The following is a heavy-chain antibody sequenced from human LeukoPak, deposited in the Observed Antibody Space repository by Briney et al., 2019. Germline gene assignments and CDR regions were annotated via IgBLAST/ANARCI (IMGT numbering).Heavy chain of an antibody. CDR2: INPNSGST. Sequence: GASVKVSCKASGYTFTGYYMHWVRQAPGQGLVWMGWINPNSGSTSYAQKFQGRVTMTRDTSTSTVYMELSSLRSEDTAVYYCAKTYYYGSGSYLYYYYGMDVWGQGTTVTVSS. V-gene: IGHV1-46*01. J-gene: IGHJ6*02. CDR3: AKTYYYGSGSYLYYYYGMDV. D-gene: IGHD3-10*01. CDR1: GYTFTGYY.